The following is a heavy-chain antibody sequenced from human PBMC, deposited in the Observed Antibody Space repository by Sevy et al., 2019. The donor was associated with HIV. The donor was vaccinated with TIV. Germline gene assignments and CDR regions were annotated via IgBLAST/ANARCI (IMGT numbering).Heavy chain of an antibody. Sequence: SETLSLTCTVSGGSINSDHWNWIRQPPGKGLEWIGYVYYTGGTNYTPSLKNRVTISEDRTKNQFSLKLTSVTAADTAVYYCARRNDFDIWGQGTMVTVSS. J-gene: IGHJ3*02. CDR2: VYYTGGT. V-gene: IGHV4-59*08. CDR1: GGSINSDH. CDR3: ARRNDFDI.